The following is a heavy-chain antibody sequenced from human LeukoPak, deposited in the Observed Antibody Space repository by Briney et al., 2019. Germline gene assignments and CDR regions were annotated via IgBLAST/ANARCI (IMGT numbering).Heavy chain of an antibody. CDR3: ARDDAARRPYYYYHYMDV. J-gene: IGHJ6*03. CDR1: GYTFTGYY. D-gene: IGHD6-6*01. V-gene: IGHV1-2*02. CDR2: INPNSGGT. Sequence: WASVKVSCKASGYTFTGYYMHWVRQAPGQGLEWMGWINPNSGGTNYAQKFQGRVTMTRDTSISTAYMELSRLRSDDTAVYYCARDDAARRPYYYYHYMDVWGKGTTVTASS.